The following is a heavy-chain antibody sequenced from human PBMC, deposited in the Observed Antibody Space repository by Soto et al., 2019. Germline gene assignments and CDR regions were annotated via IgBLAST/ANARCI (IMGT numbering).Heavy chain of an antibody. D-gene: IGHD3-22*01. CDR2: ISAYNGNT. CDR3: ARDAQYDSSGYYYVSAFDI. CDR1: GYTFTSYG. Sequence: QVQLVQSGAEVKKPGASVKVSCKASGYTFTSYGISWVRQAPGQGLEWMGWISAYNGNTNYAQKLQGRVTMTTDTSTSTAYMELRSLRSDDTAVYYCARDAQYDSSGYYYVSAFDIWGQGTMVTVSS. V-gene: IGHV1-18*01. J-gene: IGHJ3*02.